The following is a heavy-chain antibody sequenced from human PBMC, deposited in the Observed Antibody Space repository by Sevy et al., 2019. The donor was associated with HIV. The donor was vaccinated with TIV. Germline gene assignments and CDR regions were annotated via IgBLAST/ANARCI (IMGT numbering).Heavy chain of an antibody. V-gene: IGHV4-61*01. CDR1: GVSITSGNSY. Sequence: SETLSLTCAVSGVSITSGNSYWSWIRQPPGKGLEWVGYIFYNGNTNYNPTLETRVTMSVDTSNSQFSLSLRSVTAADTAVYYCARGMNDDVSGCFDYWGQGTLVTVSS. CDR3: ARGMNDDVSGCFDY. D-gene: IGHD3-16*01. J-gene: IGHJ4*02. CDR2: IFYNGNT.